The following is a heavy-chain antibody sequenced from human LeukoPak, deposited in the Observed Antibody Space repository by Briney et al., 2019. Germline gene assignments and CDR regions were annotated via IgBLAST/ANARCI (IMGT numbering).Heavy chain of an antibody. CDR2: ISGSGGST. CDR1: GFTFSSYA. J-gene: IGHJ4*02. V-gene: IGHV3-23*01. D-gene: IGHD3-22*01. Sequence: PGGSLRLSCAASGFTFSSYAMSWVRQAPGKGLEWVSGISGSGGSTYYADSVKGRFTISRDNSKNTLYLQMNSLRAEDTAVYYCAKDLEDSSGYLFYFDFWGQGTLVTVSS. CDR3: AKDLEDSSGYLFYFDF.